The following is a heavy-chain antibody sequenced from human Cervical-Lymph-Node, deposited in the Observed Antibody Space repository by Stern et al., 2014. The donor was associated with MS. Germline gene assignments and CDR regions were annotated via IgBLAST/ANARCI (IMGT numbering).Heavy chain of an antibody. CDR3: ARPSNSGLFLQH. CDR1: GYIFTTYW. CDR2: IYPGDSDT. Sequence: EEPLEESGAEVKKPGESLKISRKGSGYIFTTYWIAWVRQVPGRGLECMGLIYPGDSDTRYSPSFQGHVTISADTAISTAYLQWSSLKASDTAIYYCARPSNSGLFLQHWGQGTLVTVSS. D-gene: IGHD6-19*01. V-gene: IGHV5-51*01. J-gene: IGHJ1*01.